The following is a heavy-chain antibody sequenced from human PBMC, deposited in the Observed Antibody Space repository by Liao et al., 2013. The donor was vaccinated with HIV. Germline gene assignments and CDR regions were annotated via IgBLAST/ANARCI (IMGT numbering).Heavy chain of an antibody. J-gene: IGHJ3*02. CDR2: INHSGST. V-gene: IGHV4-34*01. Sequence: QVQLQQWGAGLLKPSETLSLTCAVYGGSFSGYYWSWIRQPPGKGLEWIGEINHSGSTYYNPSLKSRVTISIDTSKNQFSLNLSSVTAADTAVYYCARVRGFLEWLSSTHGAFDIWGQGTMVSVSS. CDR3: ARVRGFLEWLSSTHGAFDI. D-gene: IGHD3-3*01. CDR1: GGSFSGYY.